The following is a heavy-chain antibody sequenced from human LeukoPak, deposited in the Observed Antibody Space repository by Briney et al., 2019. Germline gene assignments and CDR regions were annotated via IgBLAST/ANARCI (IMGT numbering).Heavy chain of an antibody. CDR1: GFTFSSYW. Sequence: KPGGSLRLFCAASGFTFSSYWMSWVRQPPGKGLEWIGSIYYSGSTYYNPSLKSRVTISVDTSKNQFSLKLSSVTAADTAVYYCARVGGAWITMIVVMGPGYFDLWGRGTLVTVSS. CDR3: ARVGGAWITMIVVMGPGYFDL. J-gene: IGHJ2*01. CDR2: IYYSGST. D-gene: IGHD3-22*01. V-gene: IGHV4-39*07.